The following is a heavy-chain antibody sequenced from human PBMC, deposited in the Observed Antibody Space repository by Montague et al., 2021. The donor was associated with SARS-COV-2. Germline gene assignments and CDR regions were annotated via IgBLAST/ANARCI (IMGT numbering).Heavy chain of an antibody. D-gene: IGHD3-10*01. CDR3: ARVRYYGSGTSLGMGV. V-gene: IGHV4-34*01. CDR2: INQSGRT. CDR1: GGSFSGYY. Sequence: SETLSLTCAVYGGSFSGYYWSWIRQPPEKGLEWIGEINQSGRTNNNPSLKSRVIISVDTSKNQFSLKLSSVTAADTAVYYCARVRYYGSGTSLGMGVWGQGTTVTVSS. J-gene: IGHJ6*02.